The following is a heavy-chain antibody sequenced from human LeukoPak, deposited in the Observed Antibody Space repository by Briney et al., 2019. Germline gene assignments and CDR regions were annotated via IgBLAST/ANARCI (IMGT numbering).Heavy chain of an antibody. CDR2: IYTSGST. D-gene: IGHD3-9*01. Sequence: KPSETLSLTCTVSGGSISSGSYYWSWIRQPAGKGLEWIGRIYTSGSTNYNPSLKSRVTMSVDTSKNQFSLKLSSVTAADTAVYYCARGCGILTGRYYFDYWGQETLVTVSS. CDR3: ARGCGILTGRYYFDY. V-gene: IGHV4-61*02. CDR1: GGSISSGSYY. J-gene: IGHJ4*02.